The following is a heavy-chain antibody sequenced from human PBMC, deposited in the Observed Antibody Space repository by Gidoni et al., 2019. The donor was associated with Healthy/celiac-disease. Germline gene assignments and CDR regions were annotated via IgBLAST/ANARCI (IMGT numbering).Heavy chain of an antibody. D-gene: IGHD1-26*01. Sequence: QVQLVQSGAEVKKPGASVTFSCKASGYTFTSYAMHWVRQAPGQRLERMGWINAGNGNTKYSQKFQGRVTITRDTSASTAYMELSSLRSEDTAVYYCATTGATDVFDYWGQGTLVTVSS. CDR2: INAGNGNT. CDR3: ATTGATDVFDY. CDR1: GYTFTSYA. V-gene: IGHV1-3*01. J-gene: IGHJ4*02.